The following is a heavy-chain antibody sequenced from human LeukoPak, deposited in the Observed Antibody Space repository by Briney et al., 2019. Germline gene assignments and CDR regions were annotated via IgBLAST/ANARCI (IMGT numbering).Heavy chain of an antibody. CDR3: ARNFAYCTNGVCYLYYFDY. CDR1: GGSISSSSYY. Sequence: SETLSLTCTVSGGSISSSSYYWGWIRQPPGKGLEWTGRIYYSGSTYYNPSLKSRVTISVDTSKNQISLKLSSVTAADTAVYYCARNFAYCTNGVCYLYYFDYWGQGTLVTVSS. V-gene: IGHV4-39*01. CDR2: IYYSGST. J-gene: IGHJ4*02. D-gene: IGHD2-8*01.